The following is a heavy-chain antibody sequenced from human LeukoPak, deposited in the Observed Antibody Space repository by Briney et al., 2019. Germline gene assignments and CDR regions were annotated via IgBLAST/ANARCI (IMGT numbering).Heavy chain of an antibody. V-gene: IGHV3-48*01. CDR1: GFTFSGSA. J-gene: IGHJ4*02. CDR2: ISSSSSTI. CDR3: ARVQEEWELLVWVMREFDY. Sequence: PGGSLRLSCAASGFTFSGSAMHWVRQASGKGLEWVSYISSSSSTIYYADSVKGRFTISRDNAKNSLYLQMNSLRAEDTAVYYCARVQEEWELLVWVMREFDYWGQGTLVTVSS. D-gene: IGHD1-26*01.